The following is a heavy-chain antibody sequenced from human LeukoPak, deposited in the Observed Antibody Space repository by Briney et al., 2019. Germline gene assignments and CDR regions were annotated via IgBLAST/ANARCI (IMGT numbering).Heavy chain of an antibody. CDR3: ARGSRVGYYGPY. CDR2: ISSSSSYI. Sequence: GGSLRLSCAASGFTFSSYSMNWVRQAPGKGLEWVSSISSSSSYIYYADSVKGRFTISRDNAKNSLYLQMNSLRAEDTAVYYCARGSRVGYYGPYWGQGTLVTVSS. D-gene: IGHD5-24*01. V-gene: IGHV3-21*01. CDR1: GFTFSSYS. J-gene: IGHJ4*02.